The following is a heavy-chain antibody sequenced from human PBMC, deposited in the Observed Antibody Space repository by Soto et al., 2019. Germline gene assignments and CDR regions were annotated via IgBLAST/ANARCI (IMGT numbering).Heavy chain of an antibody. Sequence: GGSLRLACKSSGFSFSSFAMNWVRQAPGRGLEWVSYISDDGASIYYADSLKGRFTISRDNAKNSLSLQMNNLRAEDTAVYYCARENSVQAWLHHFDHWGLGTLVTVP. V-gene: IGHV3-48*03. J-gene: IGHJ4*02. CDR3: ARENSVQAWLHHFDH. CDR1: GFSFSSFA. CDR2: ISDDGASI. D-gene: IGHD5-18*01.